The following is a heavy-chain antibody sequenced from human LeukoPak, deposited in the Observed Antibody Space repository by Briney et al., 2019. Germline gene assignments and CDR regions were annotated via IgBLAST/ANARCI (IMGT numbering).Heavy chain of an antibody. CDR2: ISWNSGSI. CDR3: AKGIAAAGSGVNFQH. D-gene: IGHD6-13*01. CDR1: GFTFDDYA. Sequence: GGSLRLSCAASGFTFDDYAMHWVRQAPGKGLEWVSGISWNSGSIGYADSVKGRFTISRDNAKNSLYLQMNSLRAEDTALYYCAKGIAAAGSGVNFQHWGQGTLATVSS. V-gene: IGHV3-9*01. J-gene: IGHJ1*01.